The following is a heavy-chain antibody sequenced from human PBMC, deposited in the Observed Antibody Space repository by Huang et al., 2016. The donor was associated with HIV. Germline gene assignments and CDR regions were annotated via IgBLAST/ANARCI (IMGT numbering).Heavy chain of an antibody. V-gene: IGHV4-34*01. J-gene: IGHJ5*02. CDR1: GESLGTYY. D-gene: IGHD3-10*01. Sequence: QVQLQQWGAGLLKPSETLALTCVVYGESLGTYYWAWIRRPPGKGLQWIGEVNDGGDINYNPCLESRVTISVDTSRNQVSLTVTSMTAADTATYYCARRFRVAATRKWFDPWGQGTLVIVSS. CDR2: VNDGGDI. CDR3: ARRFRVAATRKWFDP.